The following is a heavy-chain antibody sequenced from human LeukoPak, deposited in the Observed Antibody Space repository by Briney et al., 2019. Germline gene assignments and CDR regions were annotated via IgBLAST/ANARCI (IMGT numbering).Heavy chain of an antibody. J-gene: IGHJ4*02. CDR1: GGSISSYY. CDR3: ARARRPNYYDSSGYSYYFDY. Sequence: SETLSLTCTVSGGSISSYYWSWIRQPPGKGLEWIGYIYYSGSTNYNPSLKSRVTISVDTSKNQFSLKLSSVTAADTAVYYCARARRPNYYDSSGYSYYFDYWGQGTLVTVSS. CDR2: IYYSGST. V-gene: IGHV4-59*01. D-gene: IGHD3-22*01.